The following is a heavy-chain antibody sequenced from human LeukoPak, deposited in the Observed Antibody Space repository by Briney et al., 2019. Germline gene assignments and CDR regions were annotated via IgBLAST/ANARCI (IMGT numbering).Heavy chain of an antibody. CDR2: IYHSGST. Sequence: PSETLSLTCIVSGYSISSGYYWGWIRQPPGKGLEWIGGIYHSGSTNYNPSLKSRVTISVDTSKNQFSLKLSSVTAADTAVYYCARGYYDFWSGPLYYFDYWGQGTLVTVSS. CDR1: GYSISSGYY. CDR3: ARGYYDFWSGPLYYFDY. V-gene: IGHV4-38-2*02. D-gene: IGHD3-3*01. J-gene: IGHJ4*02.